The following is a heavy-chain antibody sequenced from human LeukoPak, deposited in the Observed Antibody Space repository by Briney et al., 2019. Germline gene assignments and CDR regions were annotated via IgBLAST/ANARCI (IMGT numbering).Heavy chain of an antibody. Sequence: GGSLRLSCAASGFTFSTSSMHWVRQTPGKGLDWVALISSDGNNKYYANSVKGRFTISRDNSKNMLYLQMNSLRAEDTAVYYCAKDRVVGATSVDYWGQGTLVTVSS. CDR2: ISSDGNNK. J-gene: IGHJ4*02. V-gene: IGHV3-30-3*01. CDR1: GFTFSTSS. CDR3: AKDRVVGATSVDY. D-gene: IGHD1-26*01.